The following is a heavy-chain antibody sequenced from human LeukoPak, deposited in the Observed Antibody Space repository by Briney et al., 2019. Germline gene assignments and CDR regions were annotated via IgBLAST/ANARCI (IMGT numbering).Heavy chain of an antibody. CDR3: ARNRVYAPQDGMDV. CDR2: INHSGST. D-gene: IGHD2-8*01. V-gene: IGHV4-34*01. CDR1: GGSFSGYY. Sequence: SETLSLTCAVYGGSFSGYYWNWIRQPPGKGLEWIGEINHSGSTNYNPSLKSRVTISVDTSKNQFSLKLSSVTAADTAVYYCARNRVYAPQDGMDVWGQGTTVTVSS. J-gene: IGHJ6*02.